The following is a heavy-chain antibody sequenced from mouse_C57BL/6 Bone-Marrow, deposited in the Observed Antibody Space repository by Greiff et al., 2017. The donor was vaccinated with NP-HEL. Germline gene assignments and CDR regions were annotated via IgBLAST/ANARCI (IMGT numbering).Heavy chain of an antibody. V-gene: IGHV1-64*01. CDR2: IHPNSGST. Sequence: QVHLQQPGAELVKPGASVKLSCKASGYTFTSYWMHWVKQRPGQGLEWIGMIHPNSGSTNYNEKFKSKATLTVDKSSSTAYMQLSSLTSEDSAVYYCARSVLITTVVADAMDYWGQGTSVTVSS. CDR1: GYTFTSYW. CDR3: ARSVLITTVVADAMDY. D-gene: IGHD1-1*01. J-gene: IGHJ4*01.